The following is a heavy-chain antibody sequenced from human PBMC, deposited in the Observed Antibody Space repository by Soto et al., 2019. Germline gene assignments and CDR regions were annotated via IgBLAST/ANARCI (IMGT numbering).Heavy chain of an antibody. D-gene: IGHD2-2*01. CDR3: GRLVVPTAPIDY. Sequence: GESLKISCKGSGYSFTRYWITWVRQMPGKGLEWMGRIDPSDSYTNYNPSFQGHVTVSTDQSTTTAFLHLSSLKASDTAIYYCGRLVVPTAPIDYWGQGTLVTVSS. J-gene: IGHJ4*02. CDR1: GYSFTRYW. CDR2: IDPSDSYT. V-gene: IGHV5-10-1*01.